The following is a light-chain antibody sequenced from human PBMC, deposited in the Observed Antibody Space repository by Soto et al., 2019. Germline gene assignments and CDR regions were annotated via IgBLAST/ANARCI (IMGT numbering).Light chain of an antibody. CDR2: GAS. CDR1: HSVSRTY. Sequence: IVLTQSPGTLSFSPWERATLSCRASHSVSRTYLAWYQQKPGQAPRLLIFGASDRATGTPDRFSGSGSGTDFTLTISRLEPEDSAVYYCQQFDESVTFGQGTRLEI. CDR3: QQFDESVT. V-gene: IGKV3-20*01. J-gene: IGKJ5*01.